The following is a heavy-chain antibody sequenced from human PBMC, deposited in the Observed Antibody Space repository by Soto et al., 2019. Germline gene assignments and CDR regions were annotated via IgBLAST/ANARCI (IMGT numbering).Heavy chain of an antibody. V-gene: IGHV3-30*18. D-gene: IGHD5-12*01. Sequence: GGSLRLSCAASGFTFSSYGMHWVRQAPGKGLEWVAVISYDGSNKYYADSVKGRFTISRDNSKNTLYLQMNSLRAEDTAVYYCAKDGGKAGYKYFQHWGQGTLVTVSS. J-gene: IGHJ1*01. CDR2: ISYDGSNK. CDR1: GFTFSSYG. CDR3: AKDGGKAGYKYFQH.